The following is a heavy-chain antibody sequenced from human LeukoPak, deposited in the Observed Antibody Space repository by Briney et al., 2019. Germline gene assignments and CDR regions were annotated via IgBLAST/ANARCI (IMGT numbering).Heavy chain of an antibody. V-gene: IGHV3-21*01. CDR3: AREGRILTGYPPDY. CDR2: ISSSSSYI. Sequence: GGSLRLSCAASGFTFSSYSMNWVRQARGKGLDGVSSISSSSSYIYYADSVKGRFTISRDNANNPLYLQMNSLRAEDTAVYYCAREGRILTGYPPDYWGQGTLVTVSS. J-gene: IGHJ4*02. D-gene: IGHD3-9*01. CDR1: GFTFSSYS.